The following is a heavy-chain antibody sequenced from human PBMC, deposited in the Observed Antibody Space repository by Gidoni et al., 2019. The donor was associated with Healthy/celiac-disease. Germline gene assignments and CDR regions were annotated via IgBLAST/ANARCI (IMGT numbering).Heavy chain of an antibody. V-gene: IGHV3-30-3*01. J-gene: IGHJ5*02. Sequence: QVQLGEYGGGVVQPGRSRRLACAGSRYSFSCYAMHWDRQAPGKGLEWVAVISYDGSNKYYADSVKGRFTISRDNSKNTLYLQMNSLRAEDTAVSYCARGTEVGWFDPWGQGTLVTVSS. CDR2: ISYDGSNK. D-gene: IGHD1-1*01. CDR1: RYSFSCYA. CDR3: ARGTEVGWFDP.